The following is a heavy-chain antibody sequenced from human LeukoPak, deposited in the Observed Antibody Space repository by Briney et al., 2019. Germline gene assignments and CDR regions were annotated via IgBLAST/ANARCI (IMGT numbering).Heavy chain of an antibody. D-gene: IGHD2-8*02. J-gene: IGHJ4*02. Sequence: GRSLRLSCAASGFTFSSYAMHWVRQAPGKGLEWVAVISYDGSNKYYADSVKGRFTISRDNSKNTLYLQMNSLRAEDTAVYYCARDRGLYWAIFDYWGQGTLVTVSP. CDR3: ARDRGLYWAIFDY. CDR1: GFTFSSYA. V-gene: IGHV3-30*01. CDR2: ISYDGSNK.